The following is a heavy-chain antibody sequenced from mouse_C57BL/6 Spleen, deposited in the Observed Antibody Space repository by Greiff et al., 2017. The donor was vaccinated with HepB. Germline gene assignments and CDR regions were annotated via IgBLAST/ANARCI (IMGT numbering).Heavy chain of an antibody. CDR2: IAPTSCGT. CDR3: ARETGYYAGYFDY. Sequence: VQLQPSGAELVKPGASVKLSCKASGYTFTSYWMHWVKPRPGRGLVWIGRIAPTSCGTKYYEKFKSKATLTVDKPYSTAYMQVSSLTSGDSAVYYWARETGYYAGYFDYWGQGTTLTVSS. J-gene: IGHJ2*01. CDR1: GYTFTSYW. V-gene: IGHV1-72*01. D-gene: IGHD2-3*01.